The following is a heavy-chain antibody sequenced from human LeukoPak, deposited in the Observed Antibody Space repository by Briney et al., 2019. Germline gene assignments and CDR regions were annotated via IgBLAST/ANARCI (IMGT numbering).Heavy chain of an antibody. CDR2: INHSGST. V-gene: IGHV4-34*01. Sequence: SETLSLTCAVYGGSFSGYYWSWIRQPPGEGLEWIGEINHSGSTNYNSSLKSRVTISVDTSKNQFSLKLSSVTAADTAVYYCARGYYGSGSHCCHMDVWGKGTTITVS. CDR3: ARGYYGSGSHCCHMDV. D-gene: IGHD3-10*01. J-gene: IGHJ6*03. CDR1: GGSFSGYY.